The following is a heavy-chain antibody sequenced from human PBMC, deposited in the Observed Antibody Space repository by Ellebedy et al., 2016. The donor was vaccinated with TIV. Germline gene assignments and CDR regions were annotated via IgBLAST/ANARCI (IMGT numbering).Heavy chain of an antibody. CDR2: ISSSSSYL. Sequence: GESLKISCAASGFIFSTYSMNWVRQTPGRGLEWVSSISSSSSYLYYADSVKGRFTISRDNAKNSLYLQMNSLRVEDTAVYYCARGSVTVTSITPLDYWGQGTLVTVSS. J-gene: IGHJ4*02. CDR3: ARGSVTVTSITPLDY. CDR1: GFIFSTYS. D-gene: IGHD4-17*01. V-gene: IGHV3-21*01.